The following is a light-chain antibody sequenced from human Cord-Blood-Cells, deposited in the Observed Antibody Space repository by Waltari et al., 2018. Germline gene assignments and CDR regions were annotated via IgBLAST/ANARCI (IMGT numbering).Light chain of an antibody. CDR1: QSVLYSSNNKNY. CDR3: QQYYSTPYT. Sequence: DIVMTQSPDSLAVSLGERATINCKSSQSVLYSSNNKNYLAWYQQKPRQPPKLLIYWASTRESGVPDRFSGSGSGTDFTLTISRLQAEDVAVYYCQQYYSTPYTFGQGTKLKIK. V-gene: IGKV4-1*01. CDR2: WAS. J-gene: IGKJ2*01.